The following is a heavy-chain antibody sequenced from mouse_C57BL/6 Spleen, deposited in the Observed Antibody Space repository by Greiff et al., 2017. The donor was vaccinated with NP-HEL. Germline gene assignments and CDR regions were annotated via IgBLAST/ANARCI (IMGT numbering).Heavy chain of an antibody. Sequence: EVMLVESGEGLVKPGGSLKLSCAASGFTFSSYAMSWVRQTPEKRLEWVAYISSGGDYIYYADTVKGRFTISRDNARNTLYLQMSSLKSEDTAMYYCTRDTLTGTGYYYAMDYWGQGTSVTVSS. J-gene: IGHJ4*01. CDR1: GFTFSSYA. D-gene: IGHD4-1*01. CDR2: ISSGGDYI. V-gene: IGHV5-9-1*02. CDR3: TRDTLTGTGYYYAMDY.